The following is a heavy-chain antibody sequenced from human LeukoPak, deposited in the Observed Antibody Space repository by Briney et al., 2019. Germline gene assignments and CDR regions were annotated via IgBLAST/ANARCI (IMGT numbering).Heavy chain of an antibody. CDR2: ISYDGSNK. CDR1: GFTFSSYG. V-gene: IGHV3-30*18. J-gene: IGHJ4*02. CDR3: AKLWGTQYCSSTSCYFDY. D-gene: IGHD2-2*01. Sequence: GRSLGLSCAASGFTFSSYGMHWVRQAPGKGLEWVAVISYDGSNKYYADSVKGRFTISRDNSKNTLYLQMNSLGAEDTAVYYCAKLWGTQYCSSTSCYFDYWGQGTLVTVSS.